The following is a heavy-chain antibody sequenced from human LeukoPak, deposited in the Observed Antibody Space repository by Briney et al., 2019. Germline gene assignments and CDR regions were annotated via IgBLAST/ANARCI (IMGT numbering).Heavy chain of an antibody. CDR1: GFTFSNSA. Sequence: GALRLSCAASGFTFSNSAMSWVRQAPGKGLEWVSTLSGSGITTYYADSVKGRFTISRDNSKNTLYLQMNSLRAEDTAVYYCAKDSSSRYYFDYWGQGTLVTVSS. D-gene: IGHD6-13*01. V-gene: IGHV3-23*01. CDR3: AKDSSSRYYFDY. CDR2: LSGSGITT. J-gene: IGHJ4*02.